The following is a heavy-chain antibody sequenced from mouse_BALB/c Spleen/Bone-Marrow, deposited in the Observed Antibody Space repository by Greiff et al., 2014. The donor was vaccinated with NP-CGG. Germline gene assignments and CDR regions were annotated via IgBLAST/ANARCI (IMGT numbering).Heavy chain of an antibody. CDR2: IHPNSGNT. CDR3: ARSGFDY. D-gene: IGHD4-1*01. J-gene: IGHJ2*01. V-gene: IGHV1S130*01. Sequence: QVHVKQSGPVLVRPGASVKLSCKASGYTFTSSWMHWAKQRPGQGLEWIGEIHPNSGNTNYNEKFKGKATLTVDTSSSTAYVDLSSLTSEDSAVYYCARSGFDYWGQGTTLTVSS. CDR1: GYTFTSSW.